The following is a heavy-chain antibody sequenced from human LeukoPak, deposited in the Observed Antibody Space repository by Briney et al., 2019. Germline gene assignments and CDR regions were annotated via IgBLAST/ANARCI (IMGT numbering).Heavy chain of an antibody. CDR2: ISSSSTI. V-gene: IGHV3-48*04. J-gene: IGHJ4*02. CDR1: GFTFSSYS. D-gene: IGHD6-13*01. Sequence: PGGSLRLSCAASGFTFSSYSMNWVRQAPGKGLEWVSYISSSSTIYYADSVKGRFTISRDNAENSLFLQMNSLRVEDTAVYYCAREWQGGIAAAGTRIEGDYWGQGTLVAVSS. CDR3: AREWQGGIAAAGTRIEGDY.